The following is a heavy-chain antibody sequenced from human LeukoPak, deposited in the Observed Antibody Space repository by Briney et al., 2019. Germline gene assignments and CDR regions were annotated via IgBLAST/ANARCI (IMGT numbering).Heavy chain of an antibody. CDR1: GFIFSNYW. Sequence: GGSLRLSCAASGFIFSNYWMAWVRQAPGKGLEWVANIKQDASEKYYVDSVKGRFTISRDNAKNSLYLQMNSLRAEDTAVYYCARDFSSSSNWFDPWGQGTLVTVSS. J-gene: IGHJ5*02. D-gene: IGHD6-13*01. CDR3: ARDFSSSSNWFDP. V-gene: IGHV3-7*01. CDR2: IKQDASEK.